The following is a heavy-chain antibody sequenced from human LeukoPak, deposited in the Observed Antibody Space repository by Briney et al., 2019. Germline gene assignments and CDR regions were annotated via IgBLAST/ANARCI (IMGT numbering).Heavy chain of an antibody. CDR2: IYTSGST. D-gene: IGHD6-19*01. V-gene: IGHV4-61*02. CDR1: GGSISSGSYY. CDR3: ARDPDTDSSGWYVRGYFDY. Sequence: PSQTLSLTCTVSGGSISSGSYYWSWIRQPAGKGLEWIGRIYTSGSTNYNPSLKSRVTISVDTSKNQFSLKLSSVTAADTAVYYCARDPDTDSSGWYVRGYFDYWGQGTLVTVSS. J-gene: IGHJ4*02.